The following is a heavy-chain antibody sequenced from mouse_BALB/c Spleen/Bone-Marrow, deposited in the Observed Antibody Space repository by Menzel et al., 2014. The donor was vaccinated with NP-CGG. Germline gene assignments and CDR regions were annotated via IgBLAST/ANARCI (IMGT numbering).Heavy chain of an antibody. V-gene: IGHV1S29*02. CDR1: GYTFTDYN. CDR2: IYPYNGGT. CDR3: TRFRYDWHFEV. D-gene: IGHD2-14*01. Sequence: VQLQQSGPELVKPGASVKISCKASGYTFTDYNMHWVKPSHGKSLEWIGYIYPYNGGTGYTRKFKGKATLTVDNSSCTDYMELRSLTSEDSAVYYCTRFRYDWHFEVWGAGTTVTVSS. J-gene: IGHJ1*01.